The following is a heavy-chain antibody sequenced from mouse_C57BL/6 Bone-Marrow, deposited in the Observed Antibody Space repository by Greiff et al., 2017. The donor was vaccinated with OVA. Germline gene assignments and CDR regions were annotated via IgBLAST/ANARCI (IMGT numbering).Heavy chain of an antibody. CDR3: ARSNSSVGAWFAY. Sequence: QVQLQQSGAELVRPGTSVKVSCKASGYAFTNYLIEWVKQRPGQGLEWIGVINPGSGGTNYNEKFKGKATLTADKSSSTAYMQLSSLTSEDSAVFFCARSNSSVGAWFAYWGQGTLVTVSA. J-gene: IGHJ3*01. CDR1: GYAFTNYL. CDR2: INPGSGGT. D-gene: IGHD3-2*02. V-gene: IGHV1-54*01.